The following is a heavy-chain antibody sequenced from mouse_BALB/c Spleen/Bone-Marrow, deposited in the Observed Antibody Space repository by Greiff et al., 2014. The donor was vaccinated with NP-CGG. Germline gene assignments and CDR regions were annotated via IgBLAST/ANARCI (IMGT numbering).Heavy chain of an antibody. CDR2: IYPGDGDT. J-gene: IGHJ2*01. CDR1: GYTFTSYW. V-gene: IGHV1-87*01. Sequence: QVHVKQSGAELAGPGASVKLSCKASGYTFTSYWMQWVKQRPGQGLEWIGAIYPGDGDTRYTQKFKGKATLTADKSSSTAYMQLSSLASEDSAVYYCARGFPFDYWGQGTTLTVSS. CDR3: ARGFPFDY.